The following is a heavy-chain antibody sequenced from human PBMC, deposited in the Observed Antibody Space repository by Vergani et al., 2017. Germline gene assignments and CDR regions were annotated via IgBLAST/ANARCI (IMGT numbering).Heavy chain of an antibody. CDR1: GFTFSSYG. V-gene: IGHV1-3*01. CDR3: AREGFYDYVWGSYRLRGGYYFDY. J-gene: IGHJ4*02. Sequence: QVQLVESGGGMVQPGRSLRLSCAASGFTFSSYGMHWVRQAPGQRLEWMGWINAGNGNTKYSQKFQGRVTITRDTSASTAYMELSSLRSEDTAVYYCAREGFYDYVWGSYRLRGGYYFDYWGQGTLVTVSS. CDR2: INAGNGNT. D-gene: IGHD3-16*02.